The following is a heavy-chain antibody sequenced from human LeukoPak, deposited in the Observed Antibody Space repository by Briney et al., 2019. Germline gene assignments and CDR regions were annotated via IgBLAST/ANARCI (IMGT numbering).Heavy chain of an antibody. D-gene: IGHD6-13*01. Sequence: GGSLGLSCAASGFTFSSYAMSWVRQAPGKGLEWVAFIRYDGSNKYYADSVKGRFTISRDNSKNTLYLQMNSLRAEDTAVYYCARAAAAHQYYYYYYMDVWGKGTTVTISS. CDR2: IRYDGSNK. CDR1: GFTFSSYA. V-gene: IGHV3-30*02. J-gene: IGHJ6*03. CDR3: ARAAAAHQYYYYYYMDV.